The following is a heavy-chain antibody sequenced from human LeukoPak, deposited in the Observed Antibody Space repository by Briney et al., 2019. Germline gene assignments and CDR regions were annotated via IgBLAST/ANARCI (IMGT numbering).Heavy chain of an antibody. V-gene: IGHV3-23*01. J-gene: IGHJ4*02. Sequence: PGGSLRLSCAASEFTFSSYAMSWVRQAPGKGLEWVSAISGSGGSTYYADSVKGRFTISRDNSKNTLYLQMNSLRAEDTAVYYCAKSIYYDSSGEDYWGQGTLVTVSS. D-gene: IGHD3-22*01. CDR1: EFTFSSYA. CDR3: AKSIYYDSSGEDY. CDR2: ISGSGGST.